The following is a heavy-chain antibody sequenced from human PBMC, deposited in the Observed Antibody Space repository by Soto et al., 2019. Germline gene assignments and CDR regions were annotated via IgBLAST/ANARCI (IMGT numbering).Heavy chain of an antibody. CDR2: IGGSAGT. Sequence: GGSLRLSCAASGFTFSSYAMSWVRLAPGKGLEWFSSIGGSAGTYYADSVKGRFTISIDNSKNMLYLHLNSLRAEDTAMYYCAKGQGWSYYYDSWGQGTLVTVSS. CDR3: AKGQGWSYYYDS. V-gene: IGHV3-23*01. D-gene: IGHD2-15*01. J-gene: IGHJ4*02. CDR1: GFTFSSYA.